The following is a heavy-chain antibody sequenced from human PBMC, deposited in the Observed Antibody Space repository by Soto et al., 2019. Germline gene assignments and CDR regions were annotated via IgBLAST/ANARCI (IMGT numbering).Heavy chain of an antibody. V-gene: IGHV3-23*01. J-gene: IGHJ4*02. CDR2: ISNNNVDT. CDR1: GFTFSSHS. Sequence: EVHLLESGGGLVQPGGSLRLSCAASGFTFSSHSMTWVRQAPGKGLEWISGISNNNVDTFYAESVKGRFTISRDNSKSTVSLQLNSLRADDTARYFCSKWPGYGPSWGQGALVIVSS. CDR3: SKWPGYGPS. D-gene: IGHD5-18*01.